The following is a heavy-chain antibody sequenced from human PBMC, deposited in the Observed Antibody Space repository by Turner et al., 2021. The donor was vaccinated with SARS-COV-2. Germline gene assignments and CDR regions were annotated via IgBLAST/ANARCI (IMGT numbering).Heavy chain of an antibody. Sequence: ELQLVQSGAEVKKPGESLKISCKGSGYSFTSYWIGWVRQMPGKGLEWMGIIYPGDSDTRYSPSFQGQVTISADKSISTAYLQWSSLKASDTAMYYCARHRFEYSGSYYYYYGMDVWGQGTTVTVSS. CDR1: GYSFTSYW. CDR2: IYPGDSDT. D-gene: IGHD1-26*01. V-gene: IGHV5-51*01. CDR3: ARHRFEYSGSYYYYYGMDV. J-gene: IGHJ6*02.